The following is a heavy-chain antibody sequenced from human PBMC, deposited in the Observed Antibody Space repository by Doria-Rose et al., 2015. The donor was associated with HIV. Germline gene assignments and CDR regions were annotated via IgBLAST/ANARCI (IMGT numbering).Heavy chain of an antibody. D-gene: IGHD6-13*01. Sequence: SGPVLVKPTETLTLTCTVSGVSLSSPGMGVSWIRQPPVKALEWLAYIFSDDQRSYKTSLKSRLTISRGTSKSQVVLTMTDMDPVDTATYYCARIKSSRWYHKYYFDFWGQGTLVIVSA. J-gene: IGHJ4*02. CDR1: GVSLSSPGMG. V-gene: IGHV2-26*01. CDR2: IFSDDQR. CDR3: ARIKSSRWYHKYYFDF.